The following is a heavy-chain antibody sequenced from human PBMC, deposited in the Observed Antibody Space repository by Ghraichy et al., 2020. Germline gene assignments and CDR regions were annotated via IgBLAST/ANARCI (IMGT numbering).Heavy chain of an antibody. Sequence: SETLSLTCAVSGASISSSDWWTWVRQPPGKGLEWLAEMHHGGNTNYNPSIRSRVTISLDKSRNLLSLNVQSVTAADTAVYFCARVPCCPSGFSDGSGYYWEMRWFDPWGRGTLVTVAS. CDR2: MHHGGNT. J-gene: IGHJ5*02. V-gene: IGHV4-4*02. D-gene: IGHD3-22*01. CDR1: GASISSSDW. CDR3: ARVPCCPSGFSDGSGYYWEMRWFDP.